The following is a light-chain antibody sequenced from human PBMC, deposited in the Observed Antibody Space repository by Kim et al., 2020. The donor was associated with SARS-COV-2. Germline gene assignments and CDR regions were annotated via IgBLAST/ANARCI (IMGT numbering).Light chain of an antibody. Sequence: DIQLTQSPSFLSASVGDRVTITCRASQGISTYLAWYQQTPGKAPKLLISAASTLQSGVPSRFSGTGSGTEFTLTISSLQPEDFATYYCQQLNTYPRTFGPGTKVDIK. CDR3: QQLNTYPRT. J-gene: IGKJ3*01. V-gene: IGKV1-9*01. CDR1: QGISTY. CDR2: AAS.